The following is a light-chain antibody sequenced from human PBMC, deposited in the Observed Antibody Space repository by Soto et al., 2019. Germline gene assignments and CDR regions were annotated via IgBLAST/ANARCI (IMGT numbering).Light chain of an antibody. CDR2: GAS. CDR1: QSVSSN. Sequence: EIVMTQSPATLSVSPGERATLSCRASQSVSSNLAWFQQKPGQAPRLLIYGASTRATGIPARFSGSGSGTEFTVTISSLQSEDSAVYYCQQYDNWPGTFGQGNKVEIK. V-gene: IGKV3-15*01. CDR3: QQYDNWPGT. J-gene: IGKJ1*01.